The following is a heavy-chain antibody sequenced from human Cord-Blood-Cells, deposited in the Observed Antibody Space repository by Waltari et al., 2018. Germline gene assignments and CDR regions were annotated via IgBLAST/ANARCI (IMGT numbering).Heavy chain of an antibody. CDR1: GFTFSSYA. Sequence: EVQLLESGGGLVQPGGSLRLSCAASGFTFSSYAISWVRRAPGKGLEWVSAISGSGGSTYYADSVKGRFTISRDNSKNTLYLQMNSLRAEDTAVYYCASIRHGSGSYADYWGQGTLVTVSS. V-gene: IGHV3-23*01. CDR3: ASIRHGSGSYADY. J-gene: IGHJ4*02. CDR2: ISGSGGST. D-gene: IGHD3-10*01.